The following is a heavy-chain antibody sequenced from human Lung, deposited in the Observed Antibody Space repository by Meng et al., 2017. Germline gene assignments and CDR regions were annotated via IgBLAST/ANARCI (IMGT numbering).Heavy chain of an antibody. V-gene: IGHV3-21*01. CDR3: AGPTGLGHFDY. CDR2: ISSSSSYI. Sequence: EVQLVESGGGLVKPGGSLRFYWAASGFTFRIYSMNWVRQAPGKGLEWVSSISSSSSYIYYADSVKGRFTISRDNAKNSLYLQMNSLRAEDTAVYYCAGPTGLGHFDYWGQGTLVTVSS. J-gene: IGHJ4*02. D-gene: IGHD6-19*01. CDR1: GFTFRIYS.